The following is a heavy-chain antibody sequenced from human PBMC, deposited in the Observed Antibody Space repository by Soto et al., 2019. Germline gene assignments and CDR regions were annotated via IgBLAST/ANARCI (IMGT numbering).Heavy chain of an antibody. V-gene: IGHV1-18*01. CDR3: AREGYYSGSGTYSPHRYYGMDV. J-gene: IGHJ6*02. D-gene: IGHD3-10*01. Sequence: GASVKVYCKASGYTFTNYGFSWVRQAPGQGLEWMGWISGYYGNTKYAEKFQGRVTMTTDTSTRTAYVQLRSLTSDDTAVYFCAREGYYSGSGTYSPHRYYGMDVWGQGTTVTVS. CDR1: GYTFTNYG. CDR2: ISGYYGNT.